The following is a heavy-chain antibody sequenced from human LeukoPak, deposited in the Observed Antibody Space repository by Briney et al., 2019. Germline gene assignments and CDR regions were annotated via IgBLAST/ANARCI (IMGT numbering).Heavy chain of an antibody. Sequence: GGSLRLSCAASGFTVSSNYVSWVRQAPGKGLEWVSVIYSGGNTYYADSVKGRFTISRDNSKNTLYLQMNSLRAEDTAVYYCAKDLFPDYYDSSGYYYYYGMDVWGQGTTVTVSS. J-gene: IGHJ6*02. V-gene: IGHV3-66*01. D-gene: IGHD3-22*01. CDR2: IYSGGNT. CDR1: GFTVSSNY. CDR3: AKDLFPDYYDSSGYYYYYGMDV.